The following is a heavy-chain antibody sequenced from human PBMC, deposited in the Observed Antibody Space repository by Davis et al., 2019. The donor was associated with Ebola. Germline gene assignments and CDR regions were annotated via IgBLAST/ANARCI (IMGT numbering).Heavy chain of an antibody. J-gene: IGHJ4*02. V-gene: IGHV4-34*01. CDR2: VNDGGGG. D-gene: IGHD6-19*01. CDR1: GESFSVYY. Sequence: SQTPSLTRAVYGESFSVYYWSWTRQSPEKGLEWIGEVNDGGGGTYNPSLKSRVTISIDKLRNQFSLKLNSVTAADTAVYYCARVGLSSGWTFDSWGQGTLVIVSS. CDR3: ARVGLSSGWTFDS.